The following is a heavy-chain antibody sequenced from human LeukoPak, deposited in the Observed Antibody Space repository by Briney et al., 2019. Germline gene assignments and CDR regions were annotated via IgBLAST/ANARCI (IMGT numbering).Heavy chain of an antibody. CDR1: GGSISSSTYY. CDR3: ARVKAVVTPWVFDY. CDR2: ISYTGIT. V-gene: IGHV4-39*07. D-gene: IGHD4-23*01. Sequence: SETLSLTCTVSGGSISSSTYYWGWIRQPPGKGLAWIGSISYTGITYYNPSLKSRVTIPVDTSKNQFSLKLSSVTAADTAVYFCARVKAVVTPWVFDYWGQGSLVTVSS. J-gene: IGHJ4*02.